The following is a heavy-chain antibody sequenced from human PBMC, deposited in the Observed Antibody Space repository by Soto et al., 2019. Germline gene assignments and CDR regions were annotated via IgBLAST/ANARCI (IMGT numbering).Heavy chain of an antibody. D-gene: IGHD5-12*01. V-gene: IGHV4-59*08. CDR2: IHYGGST. CDR1: GGSVSGYY. CDR3: ARHVDIDQRGMEV. Sequence: QVQLQESTPGLVKPSETLSLTCTVSGGSVSGYYWSWIRQTPGKGLEWLGYIHYGGSTNYNPSLKKPVAPTVHPAKNPVSLRLSSVTAADTAVYYCARHVDIDQRGMEVWGQGTTVTVSS. J-gene: IGHJ6*02.